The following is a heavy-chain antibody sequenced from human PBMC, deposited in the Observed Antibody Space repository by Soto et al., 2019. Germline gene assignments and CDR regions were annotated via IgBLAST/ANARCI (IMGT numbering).Heavy chain of an antibody. CDR2: ISGSGGST. CDR1: GFTFSSYA. CDR3: AKDVGGYDILTGYYSFWAFDI. J-gene: IGHJ3*02. Sequence: PGGSLRLSCAASGFTFSSYAMSWVRQAPGKGLEWVSAISGSGGSTYYADSVKGRFTISRDNSKNTLYLQMNSLRAEDTAVYYCAKDVGGYDILTGYYSFWAFDIWGQGTMVTVSS. V-gene: IGHV3-23*01. D-gene: IGHD3-9*01.